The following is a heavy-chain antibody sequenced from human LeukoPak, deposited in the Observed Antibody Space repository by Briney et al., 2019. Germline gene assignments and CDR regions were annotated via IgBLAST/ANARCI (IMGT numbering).Heavy chain of an antibody. D-gene: IGHD3-22*01. V-gene: IGHV1-69*05. J-gene: IGHJ4*02. CDR3: ARNRADYYDSSGYYLGN. CDR1: GYTFTSYG. Sequence: GASVKVSCKASGYTFTSYGISWVRQAPGQGLEWMGRIIPIFGTANYAQKFQGRVTITTDESTSTAYMELSSLRSEDTAVYYCARNRADYYDSSGYYLGNWGQGTLVTVSS. CDR2: IIPIFGTA.